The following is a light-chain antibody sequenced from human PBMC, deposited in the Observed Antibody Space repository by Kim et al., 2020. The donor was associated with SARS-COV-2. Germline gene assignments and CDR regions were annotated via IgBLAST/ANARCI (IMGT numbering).Light chain of an antibody. J-gene: IGLJ3*02. CDR2: ATD. CDR3: ATWDDSLNEWV. Sequence: GQRVTISCFGSVSNIERNVVSWYQQFPGTAPKLLMYATDQRSSGVPDRFSGSRSGTSASLAISGLQSDDEADYYCATWDDSLNEWVFGGGTQLTVL. CDR1: VSNIERNV. V-gene: IGLV1-44*01.